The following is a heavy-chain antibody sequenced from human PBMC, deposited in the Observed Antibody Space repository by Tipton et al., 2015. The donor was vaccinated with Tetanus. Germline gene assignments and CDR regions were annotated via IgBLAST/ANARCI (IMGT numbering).Heavy chain of an antibody. CDR1: GLTFNDFA. J-gene: IGHJ3*01. Sequence: SLRLSCVGSGLTFNDFAIHWVRQVSGKGLEWVSAVSGAGGSKVYADSVKGRFTISRDNANNSLYLQMSSLRPEDTALYYCARAVRGLDVFDVWGQGTVVTVSS. V-gene: IGHV3-9*01. CDR2: VSGAGGSK. D-gene: IGHD3-10*01. CDR3: ARAVRGLDVFDV.